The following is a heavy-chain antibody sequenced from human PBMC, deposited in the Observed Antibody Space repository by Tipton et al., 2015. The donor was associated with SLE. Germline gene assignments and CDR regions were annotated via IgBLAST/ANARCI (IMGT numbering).Heavy chain of an antibody. CDR2: MHHSGST. D-gene: IGHD7-27*01. J-gene: IGHJ4*02. CDR3: ARRTGGGPYWGYLDY. Sequence: TLSLTCTVSGGSISSSYHWGWIRQPPGKGLESIGHMHHSGSTFYNPSLKSRVTISADTSKNKFSLKLSSVTAADTAVYYCARRTGGGPYWGYLDYWGQGILVTVSS. V-gene: IGHV4-39*01. CDR1: GGSISSSYH.